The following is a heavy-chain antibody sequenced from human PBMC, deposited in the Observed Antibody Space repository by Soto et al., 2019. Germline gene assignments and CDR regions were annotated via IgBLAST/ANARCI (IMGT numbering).Heavy chain of an antibody. CDR2: INHSGST. Sequence: PSETLSLTCAVYGGSFSGYYWSWIRQPPGKGLEWIGEINHSGSTNYNPSLKSRVTISVDTSKNQFSLKLSSLTAADTAVYYCAHFSDLEWFDPWGQGTLVTVSS. J-gene: IGHJ5*02. CDR1: GGSFSGYY. D-gene: IGHD2-21*01. V-gene: IGHV4-34*01. CDR3: AHFSDLEWFDP.